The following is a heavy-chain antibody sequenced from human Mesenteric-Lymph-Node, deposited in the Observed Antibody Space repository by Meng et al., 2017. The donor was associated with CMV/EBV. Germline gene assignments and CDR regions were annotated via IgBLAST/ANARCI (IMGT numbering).Heavy chain of an antibody. CDR3: ASNPIAVAGQLYYGMDV. CDR2: IRYDGSNK. D-gene: IGHD6-19*01. CDR1: GFTFSSYG. V-gene: IGHV3-30*02. J-gene: IGHJ6*02. Sequence: GGSLRLSCAASGFTFSSYGMHWVRQAPGKGLEWVAFIRYDGSNKYYADSVKGRFTISRDNFKKKLYLQMNSLGTEDTGVYYCASNPIAVAGQLYYGMDVWGPGTTVTVSS.